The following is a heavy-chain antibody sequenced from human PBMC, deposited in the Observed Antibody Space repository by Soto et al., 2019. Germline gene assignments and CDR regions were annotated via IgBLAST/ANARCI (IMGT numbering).Heavy chain of an antibody. J-gene: IGHJ5*02. CDR1: GASISGFY. CDR2: IYATGTT. V-gene: IGHV4-4*07. D-gene: IGHD1-1*01. CDR3: VRDGTKTLRDWFDP. Sequence: SETLSLTCTVSGASISGFYWSWIRKSAGKGLEWSGRIYATGTTDYNPSLKSRVMMSVDTSKKQFSLKLRSVTAADTAVYYCVRDGTKTLRDWFDPWGQGISVTVSS.